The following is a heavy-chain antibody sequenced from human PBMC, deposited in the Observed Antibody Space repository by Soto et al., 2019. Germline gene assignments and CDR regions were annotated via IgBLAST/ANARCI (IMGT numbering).Heavy chain of an antibody. J-gene: IGHJ4*02. CDR2: IYYSGST. CDR1: GGSISSYY. Sequence: QVQLQESGPGLVKPSETLSLTCTVSGGSISSYYWSWIRQPPGKGLEWIGYIYYSGSTNYNPSFKSRVTISVDTSKNQFSLKLSSVTAADTAVYYCARDRGRAFDYWGQGTLVTVSS. V-gene: IGHV4-59*01. CDR3: ARDRGRAFDY.